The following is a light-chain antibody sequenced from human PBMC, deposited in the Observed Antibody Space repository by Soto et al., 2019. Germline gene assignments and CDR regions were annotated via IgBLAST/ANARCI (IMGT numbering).Light chain of an antibody. Sequence: QSALTQPASVSGSPGQSITISCTGTSSDVGGYNYVSWYQQHPGKASKLMIYDVSNRPSGVSNRFSGSKSGNTASLTISGLQAEDEADYYCSSYTSSCTHYVFGTGTKLTVL. CDR1: SSDVGGYNY. J-gene: IGLJ1*01. CDR3: SSYTSSCTHYV. CDR2: DVS. V-gene: IGLV2-14*01.